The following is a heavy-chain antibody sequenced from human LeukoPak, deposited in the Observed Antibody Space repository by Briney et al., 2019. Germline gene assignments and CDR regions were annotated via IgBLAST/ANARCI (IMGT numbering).Heavy chain of an antibody. CDR2: INPSGGST. Sequence: ASVKVSCKASGYTFTSYYMHWVRQAPGQGLEWMGIINPSGGSTSYTQKFQGRVTMTRDTSTSTVYMELSSLRSEDTAVYYCARQPSPYNYDSSGYQNWFDPWGQGTLVTVSS. CDR1: GYTFTSYY. CDR3: ARQPSPYNYDSSGYQNWFDP. J-gene: IGHJ5*02. D-gene: IGHD3-22*01. V-gene: IGHV1-46*01.